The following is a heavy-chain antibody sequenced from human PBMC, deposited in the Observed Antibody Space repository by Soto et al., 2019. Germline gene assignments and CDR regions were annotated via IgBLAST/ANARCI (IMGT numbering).Heavy chain of an antibody. CDR3: ARDGSMVSDIDY. Sequence: SETLSLTCTVSGGSISSGGYYWSWIRQHPGKGLEWIGYIYYSGSTYYNPSLKSRVTISVDTSKNQFSLKLSSVTAADTAVYYCARDGSMVSDIDYWGQGTLVTVSS. CDR2: IYYSGST. V-gene: IGHV4-31*03. D-gene: IGHD5-18*01. CDR1: GGSISSGGYY. J-gene: IGHJ4*02.